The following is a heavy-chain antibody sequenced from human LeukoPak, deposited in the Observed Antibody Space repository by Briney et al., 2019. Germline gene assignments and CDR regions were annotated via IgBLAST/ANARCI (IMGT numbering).Heavy chain of an antibody. Sequence: AGGSLRLSCADSGFTLSSYWISWVRQAPGKGLEWVANINQDGSEKYYVDSVRGRFTISRDNAKNSLYLQMNSLRAEDTAVYYCAISSPVATVGYWGQGTLVTVSS. J-gene: IGHJ4*02. CDR2: INQDGSEK. CDR3: AISSPVATVGY. V-gene: IGHV3-7*01. CDR1: GFTLSSYW. D-gene: IGHD4-23*01.